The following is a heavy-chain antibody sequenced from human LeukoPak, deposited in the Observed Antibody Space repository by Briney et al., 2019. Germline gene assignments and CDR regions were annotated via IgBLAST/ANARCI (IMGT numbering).Heavy chain of an antibody. CDR2: IYYSGST. CDR1: GGSISSYY. J-gene: IGHJ4*02. CDR3: ASVDVGYYFDH. Sequence: PSETLSLTCTVSGGSISSYYWSWIRQPPGKGLEWIGYIYYSGSTNYNPSLKSRVTISVDTSKNQFSLKLSSVTAADTAVYYCASVDVGYYFDHWGQGTLVTVSS. V-gene: IGHV4-59*01.